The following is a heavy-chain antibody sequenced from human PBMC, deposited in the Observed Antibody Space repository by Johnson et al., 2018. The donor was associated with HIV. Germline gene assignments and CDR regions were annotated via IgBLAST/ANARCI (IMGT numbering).Heavy chain of an antibody. CDR1: RFTFSSYA. V-gene: IGHV3-64*01. D-gene: IGHD3-22*01. CDR3: ARDVNYYDRSGSYGLHGAFDI. J-gene: IGHJ3*02. Sequence: VQLVESGGGLVQPGGSLRLSCAASRFTFSSYAMHWVRQAPGRGLEYVSAISSNGGSTYYANSVKGRFTISRDNSKNTLYLEMNSLRAEDTAVYYCARDVNYYDRSGSYGLHGAFDIWGQGTMVTVSS. CDR2: ISSNGGST.